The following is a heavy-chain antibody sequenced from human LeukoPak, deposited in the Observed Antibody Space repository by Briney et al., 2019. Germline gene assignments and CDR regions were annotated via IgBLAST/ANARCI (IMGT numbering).Heavy chain of an antibody. CDR1: GYSFTSYW. V-gene: IGHV5-51*01. Sequence: GESLKISCKGSGYSFTSYWIGWVRQMPGKGLEWMGIIYPSDSDTRYSPSFQGQVTISADKPISTAYLQWSSLKASDTAMYYCARPMTTVTSPFDPWGQGTLVTVSS. J-gene: IGHJ5*02. CDR2: IYPSDSDT. CDR3: ARPMTTVTSPFDP. D-gene: IGHD4-11*01.